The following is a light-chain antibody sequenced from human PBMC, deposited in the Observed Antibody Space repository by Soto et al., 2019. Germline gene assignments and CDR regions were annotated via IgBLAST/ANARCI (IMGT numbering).Light chain of an antibody. V-gene: IGKV2D-29*02. CDR3: MQSTQLPPT. Sequence: DVVMTQSPLSLSVAPGQPPSISCKSSQSLLHITGETFLFWYLQKPGQSXQXXIYEVSTRVSGVPDRFSGSGSGTDFTLEISRVETDDVAIYDGMQSTQLPPTFGQGTRLEIK. CDR2: EVS. J-gene: IGKJ5*01. CDR1: QSLLHITGETF.